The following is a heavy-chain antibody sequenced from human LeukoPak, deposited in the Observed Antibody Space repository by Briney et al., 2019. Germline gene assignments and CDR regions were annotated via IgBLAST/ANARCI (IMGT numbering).Heavy chain of an antibody. CDR2: IYYSGST. D-gene: IGHD6-19*01. V-gene: IGHV4-59*08. CDR1: GGSISSYY. J-gene: IGHJ4*02. CDR3: ARAEYSSGWYSY. Sequence: PPETLSLTCTVSGGSISSYYWSWIRQPPGKGLEWIGYIYYSGSTNYNPSLKSRVTISVDTSKNQFSLKLSSVTAADTAVYYCARAEYSSGWYSYWGQGTLVTVSS.